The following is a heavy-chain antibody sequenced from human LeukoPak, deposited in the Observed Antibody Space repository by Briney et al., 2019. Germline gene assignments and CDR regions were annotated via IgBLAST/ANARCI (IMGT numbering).Heavy chain of an antibody. D-gene: IGHD6-6*01. V-gene: IGHV6-1*01. CDR3: ARDSSRVLDS. CDR1: GDSVSSSIAA. CDR2: TFYRSKWYN. J-gene: IGHJ4*02. Sequence: SETLSLTCSLSGDSVSSSIAAWNWIRQSPSRGLEWLGRTFYRSKWYNDSAVSVKSQITINPDTSKNQFSLQLNSVTPEDTAVYYCARDSSRVLDSWGQGTLVTVSS.